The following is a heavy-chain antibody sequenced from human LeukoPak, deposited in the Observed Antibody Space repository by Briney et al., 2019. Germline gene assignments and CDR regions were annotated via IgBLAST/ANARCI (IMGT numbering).Heavy chain of an antibody. Sequence: EGSLRLSCAASGFTFSSYGMHWVRQAPGKGLEWVAVISYDGSNKYYADSVKGRFTISRDNSKNTLYLQMNSLRAEDTAVYYCAKDPYGSGLNWFDPWGQGTLVTVSS. D-gene: IGHD3-10*01. CDR2: ISYDGSNK. CDR1: GFTFSSYG. J-gene: IGHJ5*02. V-gene: IGHV3-30*18. CDR3: AKDPYGSGLNWFDP.